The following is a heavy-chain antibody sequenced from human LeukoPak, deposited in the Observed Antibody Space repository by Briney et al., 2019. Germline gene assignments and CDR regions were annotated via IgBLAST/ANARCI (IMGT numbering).Heavy chain of an antibody. CDR3: ARDSGTCTGCAFDM. CDR2: ISSSSSYI. Sequence: GGSLRLSCAASGFTFSSYSMNWVRQAPGKGLEWVSSISSSSSYIYYADSVKGRFTISRDNAKNSLYLQMNNLRAEDTAVYYCARDSGTCTGCAFDMWGQGTMVTVSS. CDR1: GFTFSSYS. J-gene: IGHJ3*02. D-gene: IGHD2-15*01. V-gene: IGHV3-21*01.